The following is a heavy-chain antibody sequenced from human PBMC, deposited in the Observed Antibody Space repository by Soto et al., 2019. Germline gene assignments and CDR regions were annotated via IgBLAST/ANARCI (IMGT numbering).Heavy chain of an antibody. Sequence: QVHLRESGPGLVKPSETLSLSCTVSGGSISNFYWSWIRQPPGKGLEWIGYISYSGNTNYNPSLKRRVPISGATSKTQSSRNRTSVTAADRAVYYCARAPMVLSRSYFDSWGQGTPFTVSS. D-gene: IGHD2-8*01. J-gene: IGHJ4*02. CDR3: ARAPMVLSRSYFDS. CDR2: ISYSGNT. CDR1: GGSISNFY. V-gene: IGHV4-59*01.